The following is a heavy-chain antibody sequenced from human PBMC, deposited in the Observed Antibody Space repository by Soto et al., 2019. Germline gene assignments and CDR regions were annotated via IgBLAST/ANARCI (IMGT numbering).Heavy chain of an antibody. CDR1: GFTFSSYA. D-gene: IGHD2-21*01. Sequence: GGSLRLSCAASGFTFSSYAMRWVRQAPGKGLEWVSAISGSGDSTYYADSVKGRFTISRDNSKSTLYLQMNSLRAEDTAVYYCARDRGGGYFTGGLDHWGQGTLVTVSS. J-gene: IGHJ4*02. CDR3: ARDRGGGYFTGGLDH. CDR2: ISGSGDST. V-gene: IGHV3-23*01.